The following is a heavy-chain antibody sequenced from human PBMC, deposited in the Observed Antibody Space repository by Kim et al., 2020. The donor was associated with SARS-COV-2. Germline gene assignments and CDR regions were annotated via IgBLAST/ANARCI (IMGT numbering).Heavy chain of an antibody. V-gene: IGHV3-21*01. J-gene: IGHJ6*02. D-gene: IGHD2-2*01. CDR2: LSSSSSYI. CDR1: GFTFSSYS. Sequence: GGSLRLSCAASGFTFSSYSMNWVRQAPGKGLEWVSSLSSSSSYIYYPDSLKGRFTISRYNAKNSLYLQMNSLRAEDTAVYYCARGQYCGSTSGPNYGLDVWGQGTTVTVSS. CDR3: ARGQYCGSTSGPNYGLDV.